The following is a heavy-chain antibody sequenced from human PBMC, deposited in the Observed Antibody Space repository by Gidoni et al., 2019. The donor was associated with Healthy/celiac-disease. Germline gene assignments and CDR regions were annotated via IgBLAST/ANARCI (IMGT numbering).Heavy chain of an antibody. J-gene: IGHJ5*02. Sequence: QVQLQESGPGLVTPSETLSLTCPVSGGSISSYYWSWIRQPAGTGLEWIWRIYTSGSTNYHPSLKGRGTMSVDTSKNQCSRKLSSVTAADTAVYYCARDNPGIAAPPGWFDPWGQGTLVTVSS. CDR3: ARDNPGIAAPPGWFDP. D-gene: IGHD6-13*01. V-gene: IGHV4-4*07. CDR2: IYTSGST. CDR1: GGSISSYY.